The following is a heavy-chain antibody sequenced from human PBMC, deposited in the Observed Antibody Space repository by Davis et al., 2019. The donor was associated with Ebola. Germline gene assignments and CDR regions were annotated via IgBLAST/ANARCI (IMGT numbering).Heavy chain of an antibody. V-gene: IGHV3-23*01. CDR2: ITGSGGSA. Sequence: GESLKISCTASGFTFSNFAMNWVRQAPGKGLEWVSAITGSGGSAYYADSVKGRFALSRDNSKNTVYLQLNSLAVEDTAVYFCARSPTYFPYDIDYWGQGKEVIVSS. CDR3: ARSPTYFPYDIDY. J-gene: IGHJ4*02. D-gene: IGHD3-22*01. CDR1: GFTFSNFA.